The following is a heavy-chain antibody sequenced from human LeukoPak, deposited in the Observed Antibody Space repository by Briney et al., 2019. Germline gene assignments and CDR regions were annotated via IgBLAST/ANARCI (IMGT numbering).Heavy chain of an antibody. CDR2: IYYSGST. V-gene: IGHV4-39*07. D-gene: IGHD3-3*01. CDR1: GGSISSSSYY. Sequence: SETLSLTCTVSGGSISSSSYYWGWIRQPPGKGLEWIGSIYYSGSTYYNPSLKSRVTISVDTSKNQFSLKLSSVTAADTAVYYCARGPPRYDFWSGYHTLNFDYWGQGTLVTVSS. CDR3: ARGPPRYDFWSGYHTLNFDY. J-gene: IGHJ4*02.